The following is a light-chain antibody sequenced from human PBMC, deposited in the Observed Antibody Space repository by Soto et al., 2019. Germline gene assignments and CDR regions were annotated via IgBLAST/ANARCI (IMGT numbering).Light chain of an antibody. CDR2: LSSDGSH. J-gene: IGLJ3*02. CDR3: QTWGTGSWV. Sequence: QLVLTQSPSASASLVASVKLTCTLSSGHSRYAIAWHQQQPEKGPRYLMKLSSDGSHSKGDGIPDRFSGSSSGAERYLTISSLQSEDEADYYCQTWGTGSWVFGGGTKLTVL. V-gene: IGLV4-69*01. CDR1: SGHSRYA.